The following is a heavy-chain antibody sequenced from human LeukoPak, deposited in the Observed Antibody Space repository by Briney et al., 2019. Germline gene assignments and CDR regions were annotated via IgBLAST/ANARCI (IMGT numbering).Heavy chain of an antibody. CDR1: GGSISSYY. J-gene: IGHJ4*02. D-gene: IGHD3-3*01. CDR3: ARAFEFLEWLFDY. V-gene: IGHV4-59*12. Sequence: SETLSLTCTVSGGSISSYYWSWIRQPPGKGLEWIGYIYYSGSTYYNPSLKSRVTISVDTSKNQFSLKLSSVTAADTAVYYCARAFEFLEWLFDYWGQGTLVTVSS. CDR2: IYYSGST.